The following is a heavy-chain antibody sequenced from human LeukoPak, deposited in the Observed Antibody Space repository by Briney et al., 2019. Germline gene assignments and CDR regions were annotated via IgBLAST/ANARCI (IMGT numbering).Heavy chain of an antibody. D-gene: IGHD1-14*01. V-gene: IGHV1-18*01. CDR1: GYTFTSYG. Sequence: EASVKVSCKASGYTFTSYGISWVRDGPGQGLEWMGWISAYNGNTNYAQKLQGRVTMTTDTSTSTAYMELRSLRSDDTAVYYCARLGSGIYFDYWGQGTLVTVPS. CDR3: ARLGSGIYFDY. CDR2: ISAYNGNT. J-gene: IGHJ4*02.